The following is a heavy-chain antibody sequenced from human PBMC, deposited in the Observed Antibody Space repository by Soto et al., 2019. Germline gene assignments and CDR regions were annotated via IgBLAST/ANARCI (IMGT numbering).Heavy chain of an antibody. Sequence: AAVKVSCKVSGYTLTELSMHWVRQAPGKGLEWMGGFDPEDGETIYAQKFQGRVTMTEDTSTDTAYMELSSLRSVDTAVYYCATKGDYSDSSGYYHYWGQGTLVTVSS. CDR3: ATKGDYSDSSGYYHY. V-gene: IGHV1-24*01. CDR2: FDPEDGET. J-gene: IGHJ4*02. D-gene: IGHD3-22*01. CDR1: GYTLTELS.